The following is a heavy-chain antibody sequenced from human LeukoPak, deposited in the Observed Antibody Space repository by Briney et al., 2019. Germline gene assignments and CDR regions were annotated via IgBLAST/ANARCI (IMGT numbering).Heavy chain of an antibody. CDR3: ARDSQHQLPLGFDY. Sequence: GASVKVSCKASGYTFTGYYMHWVRQAPGQGLEWMGRINPNSGGTNYAQKLQGRVTMTTDTSTSTAYMELRSLRSDDTAVYYCARDSQHQLPLGFDYWGQGTLVTVSS. CDR1: GYTFTGYY. D-gene: IGHD2-2*01. J-gene: IGHJ4*02. CDR2: INPNSGGT. V-gene: IGHV1-2*06.